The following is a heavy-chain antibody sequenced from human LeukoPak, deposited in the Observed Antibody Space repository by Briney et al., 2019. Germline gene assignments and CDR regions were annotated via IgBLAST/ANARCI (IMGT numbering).Heavy chain of an antibody. D-gene: IGHD2-15*01. CDR2: ISFDGGKI. CDR3: ARDPAKGAATYFDY. Sequence: GGSLRLSCTASGFPFSNYAMNWVRQTPGKGLEWVALISFDGGKIYYAASVKGRFTISRDNSKNTLFLQMNSLTVEDTAVYYCARDPAKGAATYFDYWGQGTLVTVSS. CDR1: GFPFSNYA. J-gene: IGHJ4*02. V-gene: IGHV3-30*04.